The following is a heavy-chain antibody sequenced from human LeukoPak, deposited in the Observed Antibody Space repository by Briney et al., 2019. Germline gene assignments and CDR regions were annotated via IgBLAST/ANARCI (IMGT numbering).Heavy chain of an antibody. Sequence: ASVKVSCKASGYTXTGYYMHWVRQAPGQGLEWMGWINPNSGGTNYAQKFQGRVTMTRDTSISTAYMELSRLRSDDTAVYYCATEAYCGGDCSLYYFDYWGQGTLVTVSS. J-gene: IGHJ4*02. D-gene: IGHD2-21*02. CDR2: INPNSGGT. CDR3: ATEAYCGGDCSLYYFDY. CDR1: GYTXTGYY. V-gene: IGHV1-2*02.